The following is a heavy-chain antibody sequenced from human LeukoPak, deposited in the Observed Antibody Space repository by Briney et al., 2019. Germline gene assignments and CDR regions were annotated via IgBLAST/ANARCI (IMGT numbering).Heavy chain of an antibody. D-gene: IGHD6-13*01. CDR2: IYSGGST. CDR1: GFTVSSNY. Sequence: GGSLRLSCAASGFTVSSNYMSWVRQAPGKGLEWVSVIYSGGSTYYADSVKGRFPISRDNSKNTLYLQMNSLRAEDTAVYYCARGLYSSSWYGGYWFDPWGQGTLVTVSS. V-gene: IGHV3-53*01. J-gene: IGHJ5*02. CDR3: ARGLYSSSWYGGYWFDP.